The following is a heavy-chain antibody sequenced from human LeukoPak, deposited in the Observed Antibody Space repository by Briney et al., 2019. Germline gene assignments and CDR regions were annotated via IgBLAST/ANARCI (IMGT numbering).Heavy chain of an antibody. CDR2: IYYSGST. CDR3: ARGPRGSSGWYSY. D-gene: IGHD6-19*01. CDR1: GGSISSSSYY. J-gene: IGHJ4*02. V-gene: IGHV4-39*07. Sequence: SETLSLTCTVSGGSISSSSYYWGWIRQPPGKGLEWIGSIYYSGSTYYNPSLKSRVTISVDTSKNQFSLKLSSVTAADTAVYYCARGPRGSSGWYSYWGQGTLVTVSS.